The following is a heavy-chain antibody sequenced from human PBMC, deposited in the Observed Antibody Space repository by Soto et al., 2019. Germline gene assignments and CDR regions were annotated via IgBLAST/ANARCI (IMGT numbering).Heavy chain of an antibody. J-gene: IGHJ4*02. D-gene: IGHD3-10*01. CDR3: ARFSRGVPGL. V-gene: IGHV3-30-3*01. CDR2: ISYDGSNK. Sequence: QVQLVESGGGVVQPGRSLRLSCAASGFTFSSYAMHWVRQAPGKGLEWVAVISYDGSNKYYADSVKGRFTIPRDNSKNTLYLQMNSLRAEDTAVYYCARFSRGVPGLWGQGTLVTVSS. CDR1: GFTFSSYA.